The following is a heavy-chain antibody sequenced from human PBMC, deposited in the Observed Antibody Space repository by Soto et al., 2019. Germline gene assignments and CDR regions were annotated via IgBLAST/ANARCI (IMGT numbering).Heavy chain of an antibody. Sequence: WASVKVSCKASGFSFTGYYIHWLRQAPGQGLEWMGWINAHSGGTEYAQKFQGRVTLTRDTSISTAYMTLSSLRSDDTAIYYCAKDLTRQLAYWLDPWGQGTQVTVSS. CDR3: AKDLTRQLAYWLDP. J-gene: IGHJ5*02. D-gene: IGHD6-6*01. CDR2: INAHSGGT. CDR1: GFSFTGYY. V-gene: IGHV1-2*02.